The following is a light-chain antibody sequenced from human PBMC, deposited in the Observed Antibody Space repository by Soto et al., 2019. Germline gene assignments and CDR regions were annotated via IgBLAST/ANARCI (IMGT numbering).Light chain of an antibody. CDR1: QSLLHTTGKTH. Sequence: DIVVTQTPLSLSVTPGQPASISCKSSQSLLHTTGKTHLYWYLQRPGQPPQLLIYEVSNRFSGVTDRFSGSGSGTDFTLEISRVEAEDVGVYYCVQCIQIPYTFGQGTKLEI. CDR2: EVS. CDR3: VQCIQIPYT. J-gene: IGKJ2*01. V-gene: IGKV2D-29*01.